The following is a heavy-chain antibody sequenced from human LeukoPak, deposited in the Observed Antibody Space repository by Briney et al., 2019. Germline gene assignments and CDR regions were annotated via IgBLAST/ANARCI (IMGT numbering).Heavy chain of an antibody. CDR2: INPKSGGT. CDR3: ARGDCSGGSCYFQTEYFHH. Sequence: GASVKVSRKSSGYTFSGYYMHWVLQAPGQGLEGMGWINPKSGGTNHAQKFQGRVTMTRDTSISTAYMELSRLRSDDTAVYYCARGDCSGGSCYFQTEYFHHWGQGTLVTVSS. D-gene: IGHD2-15*01. CDR1: GYTFSGYY. V-gene: IGHV1-2*02. J-gene: IGHJ1*01.